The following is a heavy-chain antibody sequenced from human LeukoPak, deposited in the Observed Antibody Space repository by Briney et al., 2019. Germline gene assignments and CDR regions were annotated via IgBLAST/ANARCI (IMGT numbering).Heavy chain of an antibody. J-gene: IGHJ5*02. CDR2: IYHSGRA. V-gene: IGHV4/OR15-8*01. D-gene: IGHD3-10*01. Sequence: SETLSLTCTISGGSVITTHWWNWVRQSPGKGLEWIGEIYHSGRANYNPSLGSRVTISVDRSKNHLSLKLTSVTAADTAVYYCGRGGDYYGPGSRYGGGFDPRGQGTLVIVSS. CDR1: GGSVITTHW. CDR3: GRGGDYYGPGSRYGGGFDP.